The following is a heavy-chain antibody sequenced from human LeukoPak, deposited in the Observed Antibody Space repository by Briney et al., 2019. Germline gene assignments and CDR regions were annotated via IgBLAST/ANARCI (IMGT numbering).Heavy chain of an antibody. CDR1: GGSISSGGYS. J-gene: IGHJ5*02. V-gene: IGHV4-30-2*01. CDR3: ARVRSYCSGGSCVTDWESWFDP. D-gene: IGHD2-15*01. Sequence: PSETLSLTCAVSGGSISSGGYSWSWIRQPPGKGLEWIGYIYHSGSTYYNPSLKSRVTISVDRSKNQFSLKLSSVTAADTAVYYCARVRSYCSGGSCVTDWESWFDPWGQGTLVTVSS. CDR2: IYHSGST.